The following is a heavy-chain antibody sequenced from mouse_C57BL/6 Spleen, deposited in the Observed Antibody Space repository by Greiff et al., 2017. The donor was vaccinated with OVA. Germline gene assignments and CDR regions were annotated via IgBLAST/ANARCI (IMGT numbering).Heavy chain of an antibody. CDR2: INPSTGGT. Sequence: EVQLQQSGPELLKPGASVKISCKASGYSFTGYYMNWVKQSPEKSLEWIGEINPSTGGTTYNQKFKAKATLTVDKSSSTAYMQLKSLTSEDSAVYYCARPRLLGMAMDYWGQGTSVTVSS. CDR1: GYSFTGYY. V-gene: IGHV1-42*01. CDR3: ARPRLLGMAMDY. J-gene: IGHJ4*01. D-gene: IGHD1-1*01.